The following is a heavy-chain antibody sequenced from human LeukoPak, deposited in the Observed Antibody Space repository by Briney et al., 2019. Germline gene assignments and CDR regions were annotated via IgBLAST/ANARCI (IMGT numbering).Heavy chain of an antibody. Sequence: SETLSLTCTVSGDSISSSNYFWGWIRQPPGKGLEWIGSIYYSGSTYYNPSLKSRVTISVDTSKNQFSLKLNSVTAADTAVYYCARHVPPYSSSSGARTRVGWFDPWGQGTLVTVSS. D-gene: IGHD6-6*01. V-gene: IGHV4-39*01. CDR3: ARHVPPYSSSSGARTRVGWFDP. J-gene: IGHJ5*02. CDR2: IYYSGST. CDR1: GDSISSSNYF.